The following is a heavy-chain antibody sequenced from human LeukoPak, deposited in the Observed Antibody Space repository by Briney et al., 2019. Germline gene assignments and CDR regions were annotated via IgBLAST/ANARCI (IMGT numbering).Heavy chain of an antibody. CDR3: AKALSIAARFNWFDP. CDR1: GFTFSSYA. Sequence: GGSLRLSCAASGFTFSSYAVSWVRQAPGKGLEWVSAISGSGGSTYYADSVKGRFTISRDNSKNTLYLQMNSLRAEDTAVYYCAKALSIAARFNWFDPWGQGTLVTVSS. V-gene: IGHV3-23*01. J-gene: IGHJ5*02. D-gene: IGHD6-6*01. CDR2: ISGSGGST.